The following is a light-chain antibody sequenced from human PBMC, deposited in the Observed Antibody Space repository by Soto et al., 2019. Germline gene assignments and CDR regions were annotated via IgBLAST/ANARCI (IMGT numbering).Light chain of an antibody. CDR1: SRHISYI. CDR3: ETWDRDTVV. J-gene: IGLJ2*01. Sequence: QAVVTQSSSASASLGSSVKLTCTLSSRHISYIIAWHQQQPGKAPRYLMKLEGSGSYNKGSAIPDRFSGSSSGADRYLSISNLQFEDEADYYCETWDRDTVVFGGGTKLTVL. CDR2: LEGSGSY. V-gene: IGLV4-60*02.